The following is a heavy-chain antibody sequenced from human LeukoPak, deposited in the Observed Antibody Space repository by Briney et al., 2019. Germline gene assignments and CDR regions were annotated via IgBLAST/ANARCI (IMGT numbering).Heavy chain of an antibody. D-gene: IGHD2-21*01. CDR2: INHSGST. CDR3: ARGVFIQDY. CDR1: GGSFSGYY. Sequence: SETLSLTCAVYGGSFSGYYWSWIRQPPGKGLEWIGEINHSGSTNYNPSLKSRVTISVDTSKNQFSLKLSSVTAADTAVYYCARGVFIQDYWGQGTLVTVSS. J-gene: IGHJ4*02. V-gene: IGHV4-34*01.